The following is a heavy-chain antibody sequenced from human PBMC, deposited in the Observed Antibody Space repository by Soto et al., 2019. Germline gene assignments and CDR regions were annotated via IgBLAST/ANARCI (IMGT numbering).Heavy chain of an antibody. Sequence: EVQLVESGGGLVQPGRSLRLSCAASGFTFDDYAMHWVRQAPGKGLEWVSGISWNSGSIGYADSVKGRFTISRDNAKNSLYLQMNSLRAEDTALYDCAKDIDVEGYWGQGTLVTVSS. V-gene: IGHV3-9*01. CDR2: ISWNSGSI. CDR1: GFTFDDYA. CDR3: AKDIDVEGY. J-gene: IGHJ4*02.